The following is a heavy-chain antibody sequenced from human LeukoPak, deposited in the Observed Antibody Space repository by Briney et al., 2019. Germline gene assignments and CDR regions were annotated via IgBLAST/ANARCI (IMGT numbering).Heavy chain of an antibody. Sequence: PSETLSLTCAVYGGCFSGYYWSWIRQPPGKGLEWLGEINHSGSTNYNPSLKSRVTISVDTSKNQFSLKLSSVTAADTAVYYCARDSSDAFDIWGQGTMVTVSS. CDR3: ARDSSDAFDI. CDR2: INHSGST. CDR1: GGCFSGYY. V-gene: IGHV4-34*01. D-gene: IGHD2-15*01. J-gene: IGHJ3*02.